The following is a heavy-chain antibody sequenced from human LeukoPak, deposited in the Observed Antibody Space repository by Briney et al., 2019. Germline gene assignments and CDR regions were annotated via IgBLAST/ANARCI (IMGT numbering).Heavy chain of an antibody. D-gene: IGHD2-21*02. CDR3: ARVSAIRNYYGMDV. CDR2: INPSGGST. V-gene: IGHV1-46*01. CDR1: GSTFTSYY. Sequence: GASVKVSCKASGSTFTSYYMHWVRQAPGQGLEWMGIINPSGGSTSYAQKFQGRVTMTRDTSTSTVYMELSSLRSEDTAVYYCARVSAIRNYYGMDVGGQGTTVTVPS. J-gene: IGHJ6*02.